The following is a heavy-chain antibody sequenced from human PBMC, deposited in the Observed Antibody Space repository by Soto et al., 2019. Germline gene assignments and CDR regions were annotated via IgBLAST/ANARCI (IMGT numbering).Heavy chain of an antibody. D-gene: IGHD2-2*01. V-gene: IGHV3-23*01. CDR2: ISGSGGST. CDR3: AKVNHIVVVPAAIDY. CDR1: GFTFSSYA. Sequence: GGSLRLSCAASGFTFSSYAMSWVRQAPGKGLEWVSAISGSGGSTYYADSGKGRFTISRDNSKNTLYLQMNSLRAEDTAVYYCAKVNHIVVVPAAIDYWGQGTLVTVSS. J-gene: IGHJ4*02.